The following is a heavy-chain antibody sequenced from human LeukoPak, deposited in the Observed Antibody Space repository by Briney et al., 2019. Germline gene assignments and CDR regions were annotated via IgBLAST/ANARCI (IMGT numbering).Heavy chain of an antibody. D-gene: IGHD4-23*01. V-gene: IGHV3-23*01. CDR1: GLTFSSYA. Sequence: GGSLRLSCAASGLTFSSYAMSWVRQAPGKGLEWVSGIGASGGSTYYADSVKGRFTISRDNSKNTLYLQMNSLRAEDTAVYYCAKFTVVLGDWGQGTLVIVSS. CDR2: IGASGGST. CDR3: AKFTVVLGD. J-gene: IGHJ4*02.